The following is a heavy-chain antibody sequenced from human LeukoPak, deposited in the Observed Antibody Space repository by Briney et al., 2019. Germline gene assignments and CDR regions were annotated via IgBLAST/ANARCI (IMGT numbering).Heavy chain of an antibody. D-gene: IGHD4-23*01. J-gene: IGHJ4*02. CDR2: IKEDRAAD. V-gene: IGHV3-7*01. CDR1: KSSDRDFW. CDR3: VRGGWELDY. Sequence: GGSQRLSCAPSKSSDRDFWKAWRCQGPRNRQEREAHIKEDRAADYYVDSVKGRFTISKDGGKHSLHLQMNSLRVEDTAVYYCVRGGWELDYWGQGTLVTVSS.